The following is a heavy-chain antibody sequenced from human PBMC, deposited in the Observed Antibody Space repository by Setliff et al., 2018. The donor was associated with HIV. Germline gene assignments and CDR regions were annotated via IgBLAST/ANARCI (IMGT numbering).Heavy chain of an antibody. CDR1: GGTFSTYG. CDR2: IIPLFDTS. CDR3: AGGIVVVKGAFDF. V-gene: IGHV1-69*13. Sequence: GASVKVSCKASGGTFSTYGLSWVRQAPGQGLEWMGGIIPLFDTSNYAQQFQGRVTITADESTSTVYMELSSLRSEDTAVYYCAGGIVVVKGAFDFWGQGTMVTVSS. J-gene: IGHJ3*01. D-gene: IGHD3-22*01.